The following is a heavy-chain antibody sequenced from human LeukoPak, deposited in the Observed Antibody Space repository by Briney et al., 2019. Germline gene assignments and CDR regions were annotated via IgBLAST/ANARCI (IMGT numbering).Heavy chain of an antibody. Sequence: PSETLSLTCTVSGDSIGSHYWSWIRQPPGMGLEWIGYISYIGTTNYNPSLKSRVTISVDTSKNQFSLKLTSVTAADAAVYLCARDPTTVTKGLDIWGQGTMVTVSS. CDR3: ARDPTTVTKGLDI. J-gene: IGHJ3*02. CDR2: ISYIGTT. CDR1: GDSIGSHY. D-gene: IGHD4-17*01. V-gene: IGHV4-59*11.